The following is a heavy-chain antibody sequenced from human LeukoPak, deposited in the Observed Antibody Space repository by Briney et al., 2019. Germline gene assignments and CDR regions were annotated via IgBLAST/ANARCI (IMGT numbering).Heavy chain of an antibody. CDR1: GGSISSYY. D-gene: IGHD3-10*01. CDR3: ARDRYGSGSYGYYYYMDV. CDR2: IYTSGST. Sequence: SETLSLTCTVSGGSISSYYWSWIRQPAGKGLEWIGRIYTSGSTNYNPSLKSRVTISVDTSKNQFSLKLSSVTAADTAVYYCARDRYGSGSYGYYYYMDVWGKGTTVTISS. J-gene: IGHJ6*03. V-gene: IGHV4-4*07.